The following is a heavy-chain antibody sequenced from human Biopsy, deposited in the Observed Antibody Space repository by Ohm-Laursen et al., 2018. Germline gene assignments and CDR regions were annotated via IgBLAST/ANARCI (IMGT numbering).Heavy chain of an antibody. CDR3: VGGQRGPPIGVTVPGDAFDL. J-gene: IGHJ3*01. D-gene: IGHD2/OR15-2a*01. Sequence: GASVKVSCNASGVTFDTYAFGWVRQAPGQGLEWMGGRIPYFNTIWYAQNFQDRVVITAERSARTTDMQLSGLRPDDTAVYYCVGGQRGPPIGVTVPGDAFDLWGPGTMVTVSP. V-gene: IGHV1-69*13. CDR2: RIPYFNTI. CDR1: GVTFDTYA.